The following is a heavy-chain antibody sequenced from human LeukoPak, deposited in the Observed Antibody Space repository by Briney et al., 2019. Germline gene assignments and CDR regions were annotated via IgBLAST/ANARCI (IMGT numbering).Heavy chain of an antibody. CDR1: GFTFSSYA. Sequence: PGGSLRLSRAASGFTFSSYAMSWVRQAPGRGLEWVSAVSGSGGSTYYADSVKGRFTISRDNSKNTLYLQMNSLRAEDTAVYYCARDTRYFDYWGQGNMVTVSS. CDR3: ARDTRYFDY. J-gene: IGHJ4*02. CDR2: VSGSGGST. V-gene: IGHV3-23*01.